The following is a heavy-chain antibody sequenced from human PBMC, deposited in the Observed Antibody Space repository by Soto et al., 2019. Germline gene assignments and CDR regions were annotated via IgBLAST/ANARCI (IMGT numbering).Heavy chain of an antibody. CDR3: AKGDRNQPAVVDY. CDR1: GFTFSSYA. D-gene: IGHD2-2*01. CDR2: ISGSGSCT. V-gene: IGHV3-23*01. J-gene: IGHJ4*02. Sequence: EVQLLESGGGRIQPGGSLRLSCAASGFTFSSYAMNWVRQVPGKGLQWVSGISGSGSCTYYSDSVRGRFTISRDNSRNTLYLQMSSLRVEDTALYYCAKGDRNQPAVVDYWGQGTLVTVSS.